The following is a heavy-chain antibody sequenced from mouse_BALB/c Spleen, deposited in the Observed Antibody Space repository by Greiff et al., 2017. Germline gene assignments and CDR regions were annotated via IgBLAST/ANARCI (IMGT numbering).Heavy chain of an antibody. CDR1: GYTFTSYW. V-gene: IGHV1-7*01. J-gene: IGHJ3*01. CDR2: INPSTGYT. Sequence: DQLQQSGAELAKPGASVKMSCKASGYTFTSYWMHWVKQRPGQGLEWIGYINPSTGYTEYNQKFKDKATLTADKSSSTAYMQLSSLTSEDSAVYYCARLGVAYWGQGTLVTVSA. CDR3: ARLGVAY.